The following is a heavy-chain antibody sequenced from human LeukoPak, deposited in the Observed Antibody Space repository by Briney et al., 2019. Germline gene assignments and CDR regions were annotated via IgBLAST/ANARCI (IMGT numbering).Heavy chain of an antibody. D-gene: IGHD3-3*01. CDR2: IRYDGSNK. Sequence: GGSLRLSCAASGFTFSSYGMHWVRQAPGKGLEWVAFIRYDGSNKYYADSVKGRFTISRDNSKNTLYLQMNSLRAEDTAVYYCAKEQGFVEWLWFDYWGQGTLVTVSS. J-gene: IGHJ4*02. V-gene: IGHV3-30*02. CDR3: AKEQGFVEWLWFDY. CDR1: GFTFSSYG.